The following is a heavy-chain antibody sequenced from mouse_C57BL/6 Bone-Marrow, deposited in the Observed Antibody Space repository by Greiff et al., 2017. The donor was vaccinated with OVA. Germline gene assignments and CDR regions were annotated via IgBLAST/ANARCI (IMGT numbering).Heavy chain of an antibody. CDR1: GYTFTSYG. CDR2: IYIGNGYT. V-gene: IGHV1-58*01. D-gene: IGHD2-4*01. J-gene: IGHJ4*01. CDR3: ASYYDYDEGAMDY. Sequence: VQLKESGAELVRPGSSVKMSCKTSGYTFTSYGINWVKQRPGQGLEWIGYIYIGNGYTEYNEKFKGKATLTSDTSSSTAYMQLSSLTSEDSAIYFCASYYDYDEGAMDYWGQGTSVTVSS.